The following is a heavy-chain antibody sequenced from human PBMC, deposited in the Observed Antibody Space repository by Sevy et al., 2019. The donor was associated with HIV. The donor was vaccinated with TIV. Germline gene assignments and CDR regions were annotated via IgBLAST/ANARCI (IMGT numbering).Heavy chain of an antibody. V-gene: IGHV4-59*01. Sequence: SGTLSLTCTVSGGSISSYYWSWIRQPPGKGLEWIGYIYYSGSTNYNPSLKSRVTISVDTSKNQFSLKLSSVTAADTAVYYCARRLLWFGETHDAFDIWGQGTMVTVSS. D-gene: IGHD3-10*01. CDR2: IYYSGST. CDR1: GGSISSYY. J-gene: IGHJ3*02. CDR3: ARRLLWFGETHDAFDI.